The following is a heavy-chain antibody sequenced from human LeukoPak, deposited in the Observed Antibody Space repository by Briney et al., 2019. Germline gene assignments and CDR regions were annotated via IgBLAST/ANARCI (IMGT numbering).Heavy chain of an antibody. CDR2: IIPIFGTA. CDR3: ARSNSKGYYYDSSGYYFDY. J-gene: IGHJ4*02. Sequence: ASVKVSCKASGGTFSSYAISWVRQAPGQGLEWMGRIIPIFGTANYAQKFQGRVTITTDQSTSTAYMELSSLRSEDTAVYYSARSNSKGYYYDSSGYYFDYWGQGTLVTVSS. D-gene: IGHD3-22*01. V-gene: IGHV1-69*05. CDR1: GGTFSSYA.